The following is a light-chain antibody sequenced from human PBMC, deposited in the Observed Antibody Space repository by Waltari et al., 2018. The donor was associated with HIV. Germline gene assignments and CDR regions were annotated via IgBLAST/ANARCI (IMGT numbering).Light chain of an antibody. J-gene: IGKJ3*01. Sequence: IRMTQSPSSLSASVGDRVTIACRPSQNITSHLSWYQQKSGKAPHLLIYSASNLQSGVPSRFSGSGSGTDFTLTISSLQPEDFATYYCQQTYRTPLTFGPGTKVDIK. CDR1: QNITSH. V-gene: IGKV1-39*01. CDR2: SAS. CDR3: QQTYRTPLT.